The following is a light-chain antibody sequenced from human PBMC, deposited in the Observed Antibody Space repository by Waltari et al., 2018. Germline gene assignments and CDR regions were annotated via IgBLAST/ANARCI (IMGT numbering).Light chain of an antibody. CDR3: HQHYSTLTWT. Sequence: DIVMTQSPDSLAVSLGERATINCKSSQSVLYSSNNKNYLAWYQQKPGQPPKLLIYWASTRESGVPDRFSGSGSGTDCTLTISILQAEDVAVYYWHQHYSTLTWTFGQGTKVEI. V-gene: IGKV4-1*01. CDR2: WAS. CDR1: QSVLYSSNNKNY. J-gene: IGKJ1*01.